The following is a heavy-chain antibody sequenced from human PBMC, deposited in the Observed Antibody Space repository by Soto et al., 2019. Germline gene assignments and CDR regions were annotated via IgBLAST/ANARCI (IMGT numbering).Heavy chain of an antibody. Sequence: VESLRLSCLASGFTFSSYALNWVRQAPGRGLEWVSAIIGSGGTTYYADSVNGRFTISRDGSKNALFLQMNSLRAEDAAIYYCAKSQKVISTSFDYGGQGSLVTVSS. V-gene: IGHV3-23*01. CDR1: GFTFSSYA. CDR3: AKSQKVISTSFDY. D-gene: IGHD3-22*01. J-gene: IGHJ4*02. CDR2: IIGSGGTT.